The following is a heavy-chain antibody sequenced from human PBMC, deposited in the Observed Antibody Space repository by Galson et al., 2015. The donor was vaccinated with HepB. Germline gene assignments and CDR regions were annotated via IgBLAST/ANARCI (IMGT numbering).Heavy chain of an antibody. CDR1: GITFSTYV. Sequence: LRLSCAAPGITFSTYVMSWVRQAPGKGLEWVSSIVGSGESTFYADSVKGRFTISRDNSRNTLYLQMNRLRADDTAIYYCAKAAYCDGGPCFSGYFDSWGQGTLVAVSS. D-gene: IGHD2-21*01. CDR2: IVGSGEST. V-gene: IGHV3-23*01. CDR3: AKAAYCDGGPCFSGYFDS. J-gene: IGHJ4*02.